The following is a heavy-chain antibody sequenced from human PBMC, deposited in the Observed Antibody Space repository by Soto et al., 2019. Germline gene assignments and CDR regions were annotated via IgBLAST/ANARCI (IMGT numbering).Heavy chain of an antibody. D-gene: IGHD1-1*01. CDR1: GGSISSSSYY. CDR3: ARRNRRRPRENSFDP. J-gene: IGHJ5*02. Sequence: QLQLQESGPGLVKPSETLSLTCTVSGGSISSSSYYWGWIRQPPGKGLEWIGSIYYSGSTYYNPSLKSRVTISVDTSKNQFSLKLSSVTAADTAVYYCARRNRRRPRENSFDPWGQGTLVTVSS. CDR2: IYYSGST. V-gene: IGHV4-39*01.